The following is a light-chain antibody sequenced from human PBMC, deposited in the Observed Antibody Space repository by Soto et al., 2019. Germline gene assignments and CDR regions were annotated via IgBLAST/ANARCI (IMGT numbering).Light chain of an antibody. V-gene: IGKV3-11*01. J-gene: IGKJ1*01. CDR2: DVS. Sequence: EIVMTQSPATLSVSPGETATLSCRTSQSVSRYLAWYQQKPGQAPRLLMYDVSNRATGIPARFSGSGSGTDFTLTISSLEPEDLAVYYCQQRSNWPRTFGQGTKVDIK. CDR1: QSVSRY. CDR3: QQRSNWPRT.